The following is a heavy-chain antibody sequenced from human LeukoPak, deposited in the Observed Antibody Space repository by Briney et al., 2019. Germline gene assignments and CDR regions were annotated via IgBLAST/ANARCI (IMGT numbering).Heavy chain of an antibody. D-gene: IGHD3-9*01. Sequence: PPGGSLRLSCAASGFTVSSNYMSWVRQAPGKGLEWVSIIYSGGSTYYADSVKGRFTISRDNSKNTLYLQMNSLRAEDTAVYYCAKFEGDYDILTGRLTPLDYWGQGTLVTVSS. V-gene: IGHV3-66*01. CDR1: GFTVSSNY. J-gene: IGHJ4*02. CDR2: IYSGGST. CDR3: AKFEGDYDILTGRLTPLDY.